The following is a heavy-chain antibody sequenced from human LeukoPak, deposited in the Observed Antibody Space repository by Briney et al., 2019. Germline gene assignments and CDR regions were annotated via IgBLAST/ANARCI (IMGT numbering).Heavy chain of an antibody. J-gene: IGHJ1*01. V-gene: IGHV3-23*01. CDR3: AKDSKQWLEYFQH. CDR2: ISGSGGST. Sequence: GGSLRLSCAASGFTFSSYAMSWVRRAPGKGLEWVSAISGSGGSTYYADSVKGRFTISRDNSKNTLYLQMNSLRAEDTAVYYCAKDSKQWLEYFQHWGQGTLVTVSS. CDR1: GFTFSSYA. D-gene: IGHD6-19*01.